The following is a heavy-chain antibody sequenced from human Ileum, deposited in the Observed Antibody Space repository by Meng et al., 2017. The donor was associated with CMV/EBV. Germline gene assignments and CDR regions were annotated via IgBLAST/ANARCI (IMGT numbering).Heavy chain of an antibody. CDR2: INPNSGGT. Sequence: ASVKVSCKASGYTFTGYYMHWVRQSPGQGLEWMGWINPNSGGTNYAQKSQGRVTMTRDTSISTAYMELSRLRSDDPAVYYCAREYCSSTSCLGAFDIWGQGTMVTVSS. CDR3: AREYCSSTSCLGAFDI. D-gene: IGHD2-2*01. V-gene: IGHV1-2*02. J-gene: IGHJ3*02. CDR1: GYTFTGYY.